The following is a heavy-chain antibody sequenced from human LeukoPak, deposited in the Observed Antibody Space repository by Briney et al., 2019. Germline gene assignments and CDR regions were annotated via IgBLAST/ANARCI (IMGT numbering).Heavy chain of an antibody. J-gene: IGHJ4*02. CDR2: IYPGDSDT. Sequence: GESLKISCKGSGYSFTSYWIAWVRQTPGKGLEWMGIIYPGDSDTTYSPSFQGQVTISVDKSISTAYLLWSSLKASDTAMYYCARRVLDYGVETFEYWGQGTLVTVPS. CDR1: GYSFTSYW. D-gene: IGHD4-17*01. V-gene: IGHV5-51*01. CDR3: ARRVLDYGVETFEY.